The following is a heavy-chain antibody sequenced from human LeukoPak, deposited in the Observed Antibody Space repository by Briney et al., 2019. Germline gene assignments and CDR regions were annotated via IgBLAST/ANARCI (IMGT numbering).Heavy chain of an antibody. D-gene: IGHD3-16*01. CDR3: ARRQLIRGRDYYYMDI. CDR2: INHSGST. J-gene: IGHJ6*03. Sequence: PSETLSLTCAVYGGSFSGYYWSWIRQPPGKGLEWIGEINHSGSTNYNPSLKSRVTISVETSKKQFSLNLNAVTAADTAIYYCARRQLIRGRDYYYMDIWGNGTTVIVSS. V-gene: IGHV4-34*01. CDR1: GGSFSGYY.